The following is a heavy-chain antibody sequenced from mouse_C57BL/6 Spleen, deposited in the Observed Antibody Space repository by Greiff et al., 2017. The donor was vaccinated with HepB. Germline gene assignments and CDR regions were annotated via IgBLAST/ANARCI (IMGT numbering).Heavy chain of an antibody. CDR3: ARRFITTVAPYAMDY. CDR2: IYPGSGST. V-gene: IGHV1-55*01. D-gene: IGHD1-1*01. CDR1: GYTFTSYW. Sequence: QVQLQQPGAELVKPGASVKMSCKASGYTFTSYWITWVKQRPGQGLEWIGDIYPGSGSTNYNEKFKSKATLTVDTSSSTAYMQLSSLTSEDSAVFYCARRFITTVAPYAMDYWGQGTSVTVSS. J-gene: IGHJ4*01.